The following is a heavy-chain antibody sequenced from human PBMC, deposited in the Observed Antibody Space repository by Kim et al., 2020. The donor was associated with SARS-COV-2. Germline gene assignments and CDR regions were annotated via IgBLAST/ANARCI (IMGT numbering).Heavy chain of an antibody. J-gene: IGHJ3*02. Sequence: GERTYNAESVKDRFTVSRDNSKNALYLQLNSLRVDDTAVYYCAKSSAFDIWGQGTLVTVSS. V-gene: IGHV3-23*01. CDR3: AKSSAFDI. CDR2: GERT.